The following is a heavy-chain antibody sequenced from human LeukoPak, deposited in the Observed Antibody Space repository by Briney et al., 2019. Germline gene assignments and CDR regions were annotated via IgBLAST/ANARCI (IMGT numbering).Heavy chain of an antibody. CDR1: GYTFTGYY. CDR3: ARKSMGYCSGGSCYSDAFDI. V-gene: IGHV1-2*06. D-gene: IGHD2-15*01. CDR2: INPNSGDT. Sequence: ASVKVSCKASGYTFTGYYMHWVRQAPGQGLEWMGRINPNSGDTNYAQKFQGRVTMTRDTSISTAYMELRRLRSDDTAVYYCARKSMGYCSGGSCYSDAFDIWGQGTMVTVSS. J-gene: IGHJ3*02.